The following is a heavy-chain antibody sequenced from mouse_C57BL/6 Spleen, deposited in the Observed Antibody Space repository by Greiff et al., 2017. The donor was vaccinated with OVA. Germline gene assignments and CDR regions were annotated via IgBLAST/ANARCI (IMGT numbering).Heavy chain of an antibody. Sequence: QVQLQQSGAELVRPGASVTLSCKASGYTFTDYEMHWVKQTPVHGLEWIGAIDPATGGTAYNQKFKGKAILTADKSSSTAYMELRSLTSEDSAVYYCTRGTGKTRAGLAYWGQGTPVTVSA. J-gene: IGHJ3*01. D-gene: IGHD3-3*01. CDR3: TRGTGKTRAGLAY. V-gene: IGHV1-15*01. CDR1: GYTFTDYE. CDR2: IDPATGGT.